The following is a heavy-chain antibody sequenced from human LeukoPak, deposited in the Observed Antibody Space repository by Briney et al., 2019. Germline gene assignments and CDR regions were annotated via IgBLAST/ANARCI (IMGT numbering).Heavy chain of an antibody. CDR3: AKDPAGSGWGPFDY. Sequence: PGGSLRLSCAASGFTFSSYAMSWVRQAPGKGLEWVSAISGSGGSTYYADSVKGRFTISRDNSENTLYLQMNSLRAEDTAVYYCAKDPAGSGWGPFDYWGQGTLVTVSS. CDR2: ISGSGGST. CDR1: GFTFSSYA. J-gene: IGHJ4*02. V-gene: IGHV3-23*01. D-gene: IGHD6-19*01.